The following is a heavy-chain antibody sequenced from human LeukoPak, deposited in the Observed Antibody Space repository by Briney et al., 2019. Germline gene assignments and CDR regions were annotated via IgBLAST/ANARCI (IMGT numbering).Heavy chain of an antibody. CDR3: AKIPSIAAAKGYFDY. D-gene: IGHD6-13*01. Sequence: GGSLRLSCAASGFTFSSYAMSWVRQAPGKGLEWVSAISGSGGSTYYADSVKGRSTISRDNSKNTLYLQMNSLRAEDTAVYYCAKIPSIAAAKGYFDYWGQGTLVTVSS. V-gene: IGHV3-23*01. CDR2: ISGSGGST. CDR1: GFTFSSYA. J-gene: IGHJ4*02.